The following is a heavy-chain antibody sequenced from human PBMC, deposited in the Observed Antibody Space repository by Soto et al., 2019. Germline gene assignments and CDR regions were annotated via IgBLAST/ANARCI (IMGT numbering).Heavy chain of an antibody. J-gene: IGHJ4*02. V-gene: IGHV3-23*01. Sequence: GGSLRLSCAASGFIFSSYAMSWVRQAPGKGLEWVSAISGSGGTTYYADSVKGRFTISRDNSKNTLFLQMNSLRADDTAVYHCAKGYSGYDIYYFYYWGQGTLVTVSS. CDR1: GFIFSSYA. CDR2: ISGSGGTT. CDR3: AKGYSGYDIYYFYY. D-gene: IGHD5-12*01.